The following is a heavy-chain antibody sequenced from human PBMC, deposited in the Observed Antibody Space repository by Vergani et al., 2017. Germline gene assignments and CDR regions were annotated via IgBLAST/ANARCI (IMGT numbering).Heavy chain of an antibody. CDR2: ISPYNGGT. CDR3: AKMSRGRYCDSSSCPNPSDN. D-gene: IGHD3-9*01. CDR1: GYTFTNYP. Sequence: QVQLLQSGSELKKPGASVRISCEASGYTFTNYPLIWVRQAPGQGLEWMGWISPYNGGTNYAQHFQGRVTMTTDTSTSTAYMDLRSLTSDDTAVYYCAKMSRGRYCDSSSCPNPSDNWGQGTLVIVSS. J-gene: IGHJ4*02. V-gene: IGHV1-18*01.